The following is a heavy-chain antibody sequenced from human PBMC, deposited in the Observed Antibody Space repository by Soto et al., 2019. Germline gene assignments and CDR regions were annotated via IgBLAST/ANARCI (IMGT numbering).Heavy chain of an antibody. Sequence: QVQLVQSGAEVKKPGASVKVSCKASGYTFTSYDINWVRQATGQGLEWMGWMNPNSGNTGYAQKSQGRVTMTRNTSISTAYMELSSLRSEDTAVYYCARGELSLVASTLLYYYGMDVWGQGTTVTVSS. CDR2: MNPNSGNT. CDR1: GYTFTSYD. V-gene: IGHV1-8*01. J-gene: IGHJ6*02. CDR3: ARGELSLVASTLLYYYGMDV. D-gene: IGHD3-16*02.